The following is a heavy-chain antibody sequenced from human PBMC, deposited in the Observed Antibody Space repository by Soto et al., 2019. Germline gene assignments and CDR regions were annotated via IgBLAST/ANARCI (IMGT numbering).Heavy chain of an antibody. D-gene: IGHD3-22*01. CDR2: INPSDGNR. J-gene: IGHJ4*02. V-gene: IGHV1-18*01. Sequence: ASVKVSCRASGYSCSFEGIKWVRQAPGQGLEWMGWINPSDGNRNFAQKFEDRVTMTTATSTNTVFLELRSLKSDDTAIYYCARDRLRGYDSSGFYSWGQGTMVTVSS. CDR3: ARDRLRGYDSSGFYS. CDR1: GYSCSFEG.